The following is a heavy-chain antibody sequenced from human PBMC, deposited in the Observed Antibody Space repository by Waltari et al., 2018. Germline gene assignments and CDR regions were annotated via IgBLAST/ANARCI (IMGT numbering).Heavy chain of an antibody. CDR2: ISDSGSDT. V-gene: IGHV3-23*01. Sequence: EVQLLDSGGGLVQPGGSLRLSCAASGLTFSNFAMTWVRQAQGKGREWVSVISDSGSDTYYAESVKGRFTVSRDNSKNTLYLQMNSLRAEDTAVYQCAKDSPFGDDWGQGTLVTVSS. J-gene: IGHJ4*02. CDR1: GLTFSNFA. D-gene: IGHD3-10*01. CDR3: AKDSPFGDD.